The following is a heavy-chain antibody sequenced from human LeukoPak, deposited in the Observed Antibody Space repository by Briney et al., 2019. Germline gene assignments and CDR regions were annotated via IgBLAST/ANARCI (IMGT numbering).Heavy chain of an antibody. CDR2: INSDGSST. V-gene: IGHV3-74*01. D-gene: IGHD2-15*01. J-gene: IGHJ6*02. CDR3: ASAQPVAGEVVVAAMDYGMDV. CDR1: GFTFSSYW. Sequence: GGSLRLSCAASGFTFSSYWMHWVRQAPGKGLVWVSRINSDGSSTSYADSVKGRFTISRDNAKNTLYLQMNSLRAEDTAVYYCASAQPVAGEVVVAAMDYGMDVWGQGTTVTVSS.